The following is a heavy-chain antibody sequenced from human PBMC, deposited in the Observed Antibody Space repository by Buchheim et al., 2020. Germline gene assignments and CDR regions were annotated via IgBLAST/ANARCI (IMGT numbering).Heavy chain of an antibody. CDR3: ARDHIVATIEYGMDV. D-gene: IGHD5-12*01. J-gene: IGHJ6*02. CDR1: SGSISSGSYY. V-gene: IGHV4-61*02. CDR2: IYTSVRT. Sequence: QVQLQESGPGLVKPSQTLSLTCTVSSGSISSGSYYWSWIRQPAVKGLEWIGRIYTSVRTTCDRSLKSRVTISVDTSKNQFSLKLSSVTAADTAVYYCARDHIVATIEYGMDVWGQGTT.